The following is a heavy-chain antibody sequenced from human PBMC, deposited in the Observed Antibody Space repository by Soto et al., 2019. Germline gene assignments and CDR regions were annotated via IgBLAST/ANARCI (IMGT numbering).Heavy chain of an antibody. J-gene: IGHJ6*02. CDR1: GYTFTGYY. Sequence: ASVKVSCKASGYTFTGYYMRWVRQAPGQGLEWMGWINPNSGGTNYAQKFQGRVTMTRDTSISTAYMELSRLRSDDTAVYYCARDLYCSSTSCYADYGMDVWGQGTTVTVSS. V-gene: IGHV1-2*02. D-gene: IGHD2-2*01. CDR2: INPNSGGT. CDR3: ARDLYCSSTSCYADYGMDV.